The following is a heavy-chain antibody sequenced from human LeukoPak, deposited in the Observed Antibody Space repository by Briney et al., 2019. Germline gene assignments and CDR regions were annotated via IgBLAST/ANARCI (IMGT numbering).Heavy chain of an antibody. V-gene: IGHV3-48*04. D-gene: IGHD3-22*01. CDR3: SRGLVGYYHDSSTYPDS. CDR1: GFTFSSYS. Sequence: GGSLRLSCAAAGFTFSSYSMIWVRQAPGMGLEWLSSISRSSTSMYYADSVKGRFTISRDNAENSLYLHMHSLRAEDTAVYYCSRGLVGYYHDSSTYPDSWGQGTLVTVSS. CDR2: ISRSSTSM. J-gene: IGHJ4*02.